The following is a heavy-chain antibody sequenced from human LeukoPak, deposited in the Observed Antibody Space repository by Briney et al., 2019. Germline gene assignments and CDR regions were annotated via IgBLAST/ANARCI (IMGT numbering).Heavy chain of an antibody. CDR2: IRYDGSNK. CDR1: GFTFSSYG. CDR3: AKDAGGGYYDSSVYGPLDY. J-gene: IGHJ4*02. D-gene: IGHD3-22*01. Sequence: GGSLRLSCAASGFTFSSYGMHWVRQAPGKGLEWVAFIRYDGSNKYYADSVKGRFTISRDNPKNTLYLQMNSLRAEDTVVYYCAKDAGGGYYDSSVYGPLDYWGQGSLVTVSS. V-gene: IGHV3-30*02.